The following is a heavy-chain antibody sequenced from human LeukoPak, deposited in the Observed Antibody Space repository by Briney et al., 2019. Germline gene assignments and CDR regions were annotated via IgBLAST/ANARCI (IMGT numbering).Heavy chain of an antibody. CDR2: IYYSGST. J-gene: IGHJ4*02. CDR3: ARGNRGYSYGPDY. V-gene: IGHV4-59*01. Sequence: PSETLSLTCTVSGGSISSYYWSWIRQPPGKGLEWIGYIYYSGSTNYNPSLKSRVTISVDTSKNQFSLKLSSVTAADTAVYYCARGNRGYSYGPDYWGQGTLVTVSS. D-gene: IGHD5-18*01. CDR1: GGSISSYY.